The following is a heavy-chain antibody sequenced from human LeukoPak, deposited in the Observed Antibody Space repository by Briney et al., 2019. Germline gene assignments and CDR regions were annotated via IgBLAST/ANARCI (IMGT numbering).Heavy chain of an antibody. J-gene: IGHJ4*02. D-gene: IGHD1-14*01. V-gene: IGHV3-53*01. CDR3: ARDLHPGLTGYFDY. CDR2: IYSGGST. Sequence: PGVSLRLSCAASGFIVRNYYLSWVRQAPGKGLEWVSVIYSGGSTYYSDFVEGRFTISRDNCNNTLSLQMKSLRAEHTAVYYCARDLHPGLTGYFDYWGQGSLVTVSS. CDR1: GFIVRNYY.